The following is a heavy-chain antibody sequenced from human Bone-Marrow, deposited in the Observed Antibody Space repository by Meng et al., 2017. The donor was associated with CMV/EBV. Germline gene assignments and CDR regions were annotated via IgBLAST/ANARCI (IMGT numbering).Heavy chain of an antibody. Sequence: ASVKVSCKASGYDFNSYGFSWVRQAPGQGLEWMGWISAYDGNTAYTPKVQDRLAMTTDTSTSTGYMELRNLRSDDTAIYYCARAVGAVFGPIDYWGQGTLVTVSS. CDR1: GYDFNSYG. CDR3: ARAVGAVFGPIDY. D-gene: IGHD1-26*01. V-gene: IGHV1-18*01. CDR2: ISAYDGNT. J-gene: IGHJ4*02.